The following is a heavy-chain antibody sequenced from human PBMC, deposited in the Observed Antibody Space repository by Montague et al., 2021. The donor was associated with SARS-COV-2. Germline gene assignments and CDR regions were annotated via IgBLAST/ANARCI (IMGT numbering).Heavy chain of an antibody. CDR1: GGSISSGGYY. D-gene: IGHD3-3*01. V-gene: IGHV4-31*03. CDR2: IYYSGST. J-gene: IGHJ4*01. Sequence: TLSLTCTVSGGSISSGGYYWSWIRQPPGKGLEWIGYIYYSGSTYYNPSLRSRVTISVDTSKNQFSLKLSSVTAADTAVYYCARASGKKTIFGVVISYFDCWGQGTLVTVSS. CDR3: ARASGKKTIFGVVISYFDC.